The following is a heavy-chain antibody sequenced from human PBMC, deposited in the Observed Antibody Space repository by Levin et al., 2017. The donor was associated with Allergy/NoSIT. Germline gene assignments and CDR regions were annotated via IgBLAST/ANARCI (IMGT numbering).Heavy chain of an antibody. Sequence: PGESLKISCAASGVTFSHAWMTWVRQAPGKGLEWVGLIKNRFDGGTTDYAALVKGRFTISRDDSKNMLYLQMTSLQTEDTGIYYCTTDVPYTYGAIDSWGQGTLVTVSS. V-gene: IGHV3-15*01. CDR3: TTDVPYTYGAIDS. J-gene: IGHJ4*02. D-gene: IGHD4/OR15-4a*01. CDR2: IKNRFDGGTT. CDR1: GVTFSHAW.